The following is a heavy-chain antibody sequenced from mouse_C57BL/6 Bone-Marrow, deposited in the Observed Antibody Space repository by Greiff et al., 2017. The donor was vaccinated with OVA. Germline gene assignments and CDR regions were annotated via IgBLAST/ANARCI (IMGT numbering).Heavy chain of an antibody. CDR3: ARTGKIVGYAMDC. V-gene: IGHV1-26*01. CDR1: GYTFTDYY. J-gene: IGHJ4*01. Sequence: VQLQQSGPELVKPGASVKISCKASGYTFTDYYMNWVKQSHGKSLEWIGDINPNNGGTSYNQKFKGKATLTVDKSSSTAYMELRSLTSEDSAVYYCARTGKIVGYAMDCWGQGTSVTVSS. CDR2: INPNNGGT.